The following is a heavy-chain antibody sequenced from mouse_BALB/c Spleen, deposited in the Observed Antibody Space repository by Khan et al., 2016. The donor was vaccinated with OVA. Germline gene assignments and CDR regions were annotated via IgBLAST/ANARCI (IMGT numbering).Heavy chain of an antibody. D-gene: IGHD1-1*01. CDR2: INPNNGDT. Sequence: IQLVQSGPELVKPGASVKIPCKASGYTFTDYNMDWVKQSHGKSLEWIGDINPNNGDTFYNQKFKGKATLTVDKSSSTAFMELRSLTAEDTAVYYCARTGDGSLGYWGQGTTLTVSS. V-gene: IGHV1-18*01. CDR3: ARTGDGSLGY. J-gene: IGHJ2*01. CDR1: GYTFTDYN.